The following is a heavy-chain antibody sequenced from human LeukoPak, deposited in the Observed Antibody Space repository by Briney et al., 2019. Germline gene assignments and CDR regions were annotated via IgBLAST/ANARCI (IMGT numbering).Heavy chain of an antibody. CDR1: GFTFGSYG. V-gene: IGHV3-30*02. J-gene: IGHJ6*03. Sequence: GGSLRLSYAASGFTFGSYGMHWVRQAPGKGLEWVTFIRSDGSNKYYADSVKGRFTISRDNSKNTLYLQMNSLRAEDTAVYYCARGNYYGSGSYYYYYYMDVWGKGTTVTVSS. D-gene: IGHD3-10*01. CDR2: IRSDGSNK. CDR3: ARGNYYGSGSYYYYYYMDV.